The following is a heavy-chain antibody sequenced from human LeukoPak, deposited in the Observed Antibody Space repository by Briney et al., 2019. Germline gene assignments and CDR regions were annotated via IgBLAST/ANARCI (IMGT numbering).Heavy chain of an antibody. D-gene: IGHD3-10*01. CDR1: GGSISSYY. CDR3: ARLWFGEFIIEN. CDR2: ISSSGSII. V-gene: IGHV3-11*04. Sequence: LSLTCTDSGGSISSYYWSWIRQPPRKGLERVSYISSSGSIIYYADSVKGRFTISRDNAKNSLFLQMNSLRAEDTAVYYCARLWFGEFIIENWGQGTLVTVSS. J-gene: IGHJ4*02.